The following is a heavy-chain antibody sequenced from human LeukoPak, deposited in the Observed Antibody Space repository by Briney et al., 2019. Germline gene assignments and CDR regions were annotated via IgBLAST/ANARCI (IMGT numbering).Heavy chain of an antibody. CDR1: GFTFNNAW. V-gene: IGHV3-15*01. CDR3: TTDPGGAHGYGPGY. J-gene: IGHJ4*02. CDR2: IKSETYGGTT. Sequence: GGSLRLSCAASGFTFNNAWMSWVRQAPGKGLEWVGRIKSETYGGTTDLAAPVKGRFIISRDDSKDTVYLQMNSVKSEDTAVYYCTTDPGGAHGYGPGYWGQGTLVTVSS. D-gene: IGHD5-18*01.